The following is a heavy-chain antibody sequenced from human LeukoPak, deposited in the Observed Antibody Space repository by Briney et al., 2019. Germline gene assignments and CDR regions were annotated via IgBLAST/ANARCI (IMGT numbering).Heavy chain of an antibody. CDR1: GFTFSSYA. D-gene: IGHD6-25*01. V-gene: IGHV3-23*01. J-gene: IGHJ6*03. CDR2: IGIDGGRT. CDR3: ARKGIGSSRYQNMDV. Sequence: GRSLRLSCAASGFTFSSYAMSWVRQAPGKGPEWVSTIGIDGGRTYYADSVKGRFTVSRDTSKNTLYLQMNSLRAEDTAVYYCARKGIGSSRYQNMDVWGKGTTVTVSS.